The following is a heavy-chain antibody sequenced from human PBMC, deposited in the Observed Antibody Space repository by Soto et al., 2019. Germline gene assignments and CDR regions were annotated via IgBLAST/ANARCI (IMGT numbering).Heavy chain of an antibody. CDR1: GFTFSSYE. J-gene: IGHJ4*02. Sequence: EGSLRLSCAASGFTFSSYEMNWVRQAPGKGLEWVSYISRSGSTIYYADSVKGRFTISRDNAKNSLYLQMNSLRAEDTAVYYCARVSGPYPFDYWGQGTLVPVSS. CDR2: ISRSGSTI. V-gene: IGHV3-48*03. CDR3: ARVSGPYPFDY. D-gene: IGHD3-10*01.